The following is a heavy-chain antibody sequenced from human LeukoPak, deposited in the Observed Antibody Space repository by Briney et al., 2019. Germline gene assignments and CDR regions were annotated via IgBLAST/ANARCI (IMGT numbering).Heavy chain of an antibody. D-gene: IGHD3-3*01. CDR1: GFTFSSYE. CDR3: ARGLLYLYGMGA. V-gene: IGHV3-48*03. Sequence: GGSLRLSCAASGFTFSSYEINWVRQAPGKGLEWVSYISSSGSTMYYADSVKGRFTISRDNAKNTLSLQMNSLRAEDTALYYCARGLLYLYGMGAWGQGTTVTVSS. J-gene: IGHJ6*02. CDR2: ISSSGSTM.